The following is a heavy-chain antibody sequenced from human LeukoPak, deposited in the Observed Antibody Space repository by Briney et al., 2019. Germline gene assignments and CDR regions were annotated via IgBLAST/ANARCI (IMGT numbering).Heavy chain of an antibody. CDR3: AKDARLIHLWSIVYYYMDV. D-gene: IGHD5-18*01. J-gene: IGHJ6*03. CDR2: ISGDGDRT. Sequence: GGSLRLSCAAPGFTFDGHAMHWVRHAPGKGLEWVWVISGDGDRTYYADSVKGRFTVSRDNSKNSLYLQLNSLRSEDTALYYCAKDARLIHLWSIVYYYMDVWGKGTAVTVSS. V-gene: IGHV3-43*02. CDR1: GFTFDGHA.